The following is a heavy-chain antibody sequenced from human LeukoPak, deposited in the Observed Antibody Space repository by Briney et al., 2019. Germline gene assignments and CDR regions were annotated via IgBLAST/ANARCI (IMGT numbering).Heavy chain of an antibody. CDR1: GFTFSNFW. CDR2: IYGDGSFT. CDR3: GRALYRGFDY. V-gene: IGHV3-74*01. D-gene: IGHD1-26*01. Sequence: GGSLRLSCAASGFTFSNFWMHWVRQAPGKGLVWVALIYGDGSFTRYADSVKGRFTISRDNAKNTLYLQMNSLRAEDTAVYYCGRALYRGFDYWGQGTLVTVSS. J-gene: IGHJ4*02.